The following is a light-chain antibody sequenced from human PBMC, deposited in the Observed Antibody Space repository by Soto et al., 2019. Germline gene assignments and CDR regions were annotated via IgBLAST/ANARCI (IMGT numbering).Light chain of an antibody. Sequence: EIVLTQSPGTLSLSPGERATLSCRASQSVSSSYLAWYQQKPGQAPRLLIYGASSRATGIPDRFSGSVSGTDFTLTISRLEPEDFAVYYCQQYGSSPRTRTFGQGTKVEIK. V-gene: IGKV3-20*01. CDR2: GAS. CDR3: QQYGSSPRTRT. J-gene: IGKJ1*01. CDR1: QSVSSSY.